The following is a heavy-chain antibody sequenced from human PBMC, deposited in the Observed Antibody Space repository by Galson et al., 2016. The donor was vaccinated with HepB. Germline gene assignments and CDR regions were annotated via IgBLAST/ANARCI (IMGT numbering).Heavy chain of an antibody. D-gene: IGHD6-19*01. CDR3: ARLSIAVVGFDY. CDR2: IHPGDSDT. CDR1: GYSFANYW. Sequence: QSGAEVKEPGESLTISCKASGYSFANYWIAWVRQMPGKGLEWMGIIHPGDSDTRYSPSFQGQVTMSADKSISTAYLQLSSLKASDTAIYYCARLSIAVVGFDYWGQGTLVTVSS. J-gene: IGHJ4*02. V-gene: IGHV5-51*01.